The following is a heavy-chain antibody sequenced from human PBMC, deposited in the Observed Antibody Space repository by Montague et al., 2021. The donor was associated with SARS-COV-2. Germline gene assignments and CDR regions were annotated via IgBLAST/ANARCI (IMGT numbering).Heavy chain of an antibody. CDR2: IYYSGTT. CDR3: ARPLVRGVPKAFDI. V-gene: IGHV4-39*01. CDR1: GGSITRNYY. Sequence: SETLSPTCTVSGGSITRNYYWCWIRQPPGKVLEWVCNIYYSGTTFINPLFESRVTISVDASKNQFSLNLTSVTAADTVLYYSARPLVRGVPKAFDIWGQGALVIVSS. D-gene: IGHD3-10*01. J-gene: IGHJ3*02.